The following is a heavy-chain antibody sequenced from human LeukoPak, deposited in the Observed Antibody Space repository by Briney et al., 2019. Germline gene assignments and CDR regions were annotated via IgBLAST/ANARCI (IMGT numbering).Heavy chain of an antibody. D-gene: IGHD3-10*01. J-gene: IGHJ4*02. CDR3: ARDYYGSGSYYFDY. Sequence: SETLSLTCTVSGGSISSSSYYWGWIRQPPGKGLEWIGSISYSGSTYYNPSLKSRVTISRDTSKNQFSLKLSSVTAADTAVYYCARDYYGSGSYYFDYWGQGTLVTVSS. CDR1: GGSISSSSYY. CDR2: ISYSGST. V-gene: IGHV4-39*07.